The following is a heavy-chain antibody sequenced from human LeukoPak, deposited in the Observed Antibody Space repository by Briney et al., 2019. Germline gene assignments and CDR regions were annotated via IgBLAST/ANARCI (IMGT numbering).Heavy chain of an antibody. CDR1: GFTVSSNY. J-gene: IGHJ4*02. CDR2: IYSGGST. V-gene: IGHV3-53*01. CDR3: TRRPTYSGSHRFDY. Sequence: GGSLRLSCAASGFTVSSNYMSWVRQAPGKGLEWVSVIYSGGSTYYADSVKGRFTISRDDSKNTLYLQMNSLKTEDTAVYYCTRRPTYSGSHRFDYWGQGTLVTVSS. D-gene: IGHD1-26*01.